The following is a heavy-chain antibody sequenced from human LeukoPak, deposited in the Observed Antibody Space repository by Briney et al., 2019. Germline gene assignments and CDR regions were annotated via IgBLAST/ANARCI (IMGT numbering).Heavy chain of an antibody. CDR2: IIPIFGTA. V-gene: IGHV1-69*06. CDR3: ARVIVGSSWYSYYYMDV. J-gene: IGHJ6*03. CDR1: GGTFSSYA. Sequence: ASVKVSCKASGGTFSSYAISWVRQAPGQGLEWMGGIIPIFGTANYAQKFQGRVTITADKSTSTAYMELSSLRSEDTAVYYCARVIVGSSWYSYYYMDVWGKGTTVTVSS. D-gene: IGHD6-13*01.